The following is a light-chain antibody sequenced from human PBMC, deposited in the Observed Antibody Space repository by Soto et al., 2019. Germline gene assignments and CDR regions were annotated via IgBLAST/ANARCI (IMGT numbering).Light chain of an antibody. J-gene: IGLJ2*01. V-gene: IGLV2-11*01. CDR3: CSYIGTVL. CDR2: EVS. CDR1: SSDIGDYNY. Sequence: QSVLTQPRSVSASPGQSVTISCTGTSSDIGDYNYVAWYQQYSGRAPKLMIYEVSERPAGVPDRFSGSKSGNTASLTISGLQGEDEADYYCCSYIGTVLFGGGTKVTVL.